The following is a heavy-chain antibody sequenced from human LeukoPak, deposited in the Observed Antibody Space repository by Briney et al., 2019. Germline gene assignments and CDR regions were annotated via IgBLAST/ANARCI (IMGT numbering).Heavy chain of an antibody. CDR1: GFTFSSYA. D-gene: IGHD6-13*01. CDR2: ISGSGGST. CDR3: AKGGRYSSSHDY. J-gene: IGHJ4*02. Sequence: PGGSLKLSCAASGFTFSSYAMSWVRQAPGKGLEWVSAISGSGGSTYYADSVKGRFTISRDNSKNTLYLQMNSLRAEDTAVYYCAKGGRYSSSHDYWGQGTLVTVSS. V-gene: IGHV3-23*01.